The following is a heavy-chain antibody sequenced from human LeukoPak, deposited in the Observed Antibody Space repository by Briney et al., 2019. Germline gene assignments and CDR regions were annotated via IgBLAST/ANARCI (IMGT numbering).Heavy chain of an antibody. V-gene: IGHV3-53*01. CDR1: GFSVSAYY. D-gene: IGHD6-13*01. CDR3: ASDRDSSTWSYY. J-gene: IGHJ4*02. CDR2: IDSGGSGGST. Sequence: QPGGSLRLSCAASGFSVSAYYMSWVRQAPGRGLEWVSVIDSGGSGGSTYYADSAKGRFTISRDNSKNTLFLQMNSLRAEDTAVYYCASDRDSSTWSYYWGQGTLVTVSS.